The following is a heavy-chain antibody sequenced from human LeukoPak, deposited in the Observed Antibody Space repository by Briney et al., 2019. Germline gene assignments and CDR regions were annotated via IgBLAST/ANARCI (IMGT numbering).Heavy chain of an antibody. CDR3: AKGGHVGDYSGSYYWTAGGDY. V-gene: IGHV3-30*18. Sequence: GGSLRLSCAASGFTFSSYGMHWVRQAPGKGLEWVAVISYDGSNKYYADSVKGRFTISRDNSKNTLYLQMNSLRAEDTAVYYCAKGGHVGDYSGSYYWTAGGDYWGQGTLVTASS. CDR2: ISYDGSNK. CDR1: GFTFSSYG. J-gene: IGHJ4*02. D-gene: IGHD1-26*01.